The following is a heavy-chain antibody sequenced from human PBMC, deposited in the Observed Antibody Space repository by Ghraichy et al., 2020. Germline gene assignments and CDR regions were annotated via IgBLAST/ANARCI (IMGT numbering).Heavy chain of an antibody. D-gene: IGHD5-24*01. CDR3: AKDIADGYNFRGGVGLNY. J-gene: IGHJ4*02. CDR1: GFTFDDYA. Sequence: GGSLRLSCAASGFTFDDYAMHWVRQAPGKGLEWVSGISWNSGSIGYADSVKGRFTISRDNAKNSLYLQMNSLRAEDTALYYCAKDIADGYNFRGGVGLNYWGQGTLVTVSS. CDR2: ISWNSGSI. V-gene: IGHV3-9*01.